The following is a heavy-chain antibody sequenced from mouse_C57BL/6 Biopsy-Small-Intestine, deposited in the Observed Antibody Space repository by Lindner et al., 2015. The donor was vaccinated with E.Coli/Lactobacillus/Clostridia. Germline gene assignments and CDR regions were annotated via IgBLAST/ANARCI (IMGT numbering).Heavy chain of an antibody. V-gene: IGHV1-82*01. D-gene: IGHD1-1*01. J-gene: IGHJ1*03. CDR3: ARSDYYGITYGYFDV. CDR1: GYAFSSSW. Sequence: VQLQESGPELVKPGASVKISCKASGYAFSSSWMNWVKQRPGEGLEWIGRIYPGDGDTNYNGNFKDKATLTADKSSSTVYMQLSSLTSEDSAVYFCARSDYYGITYGYFDVWGTGTTVTVSS. CDR2: IYPGDGDT.